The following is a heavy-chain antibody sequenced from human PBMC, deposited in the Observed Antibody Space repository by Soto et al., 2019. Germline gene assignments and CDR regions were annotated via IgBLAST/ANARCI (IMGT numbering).Heavy chain of an antibody. CDR3: ASGLDYDYIWGSYRSDYFDY. CDR2: INQDGTER. CDR1: GFTFATYW. V-gene: IGHV3-7*01. J-gene: IGHJ4*02. D-gene: IGHD3-16*02. Sequence: GGSLRLSCAASGFTFATYWMSWVRQAPGKGLEWVANINQDGTERYYVDSVKGRFTISRDNAKNSLYLQVNSLRVEDSAVYYCASGLDYDYIWGSYRSDYFDYWGQGTLVTVSS.